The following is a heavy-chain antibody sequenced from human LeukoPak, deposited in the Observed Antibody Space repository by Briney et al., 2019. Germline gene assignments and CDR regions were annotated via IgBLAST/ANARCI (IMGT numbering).Heavy chain of an antibody. CDR1: GFTFSSYA. CDR3: AKGGVRRIVVVPAAPFDY. Sequence: GGSLRLSCAASGFTFSSYAMSWVRQAPGKGLEWVSAISGSGGSTYYADSVKGRFTISRDNSKNTPYLQMNSLRAEDTAVYYCAKGGVRRIVVVPAAPFDYWGQGTLVTVSS. CDR2: ISGSGGST. J-gene: IGHJ4*02. D-gene: IGHD2-2*01. V-gene: IGHV3-23*01.